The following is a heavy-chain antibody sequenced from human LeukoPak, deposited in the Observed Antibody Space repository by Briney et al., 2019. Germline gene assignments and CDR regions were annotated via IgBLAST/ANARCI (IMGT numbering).Heavy chain of an antibody. CDR1: GGSISSYY. CDR3: ARLKGSGSYLYFDY. D-gene: IGHD3-10*01. J-gene: IGHJ4*02. CDR2: IYYSGST. Sequence: SETLSLTCTVSGGSISSYYWSWIRQPPGKGLEWIGYIYYSGSTNYNPSLKSRVTISVDTSKNQFSLKLSSVTAVDTAVYYCARLKGSGSYLYFDYWGQGTLVTVSS. V-gene: IGHV4-59*01.